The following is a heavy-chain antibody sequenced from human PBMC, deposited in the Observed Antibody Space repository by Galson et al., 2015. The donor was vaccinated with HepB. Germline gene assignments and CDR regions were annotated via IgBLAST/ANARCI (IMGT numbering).Heavy chain of an antibody. CDR1: GFTFRNAW. D-gene: IGHD3-22*01. J-gene: IGHJ3*02. CDR2: IRSKSDGGTA. Sequence: SLRLSCAASGFTFRNAWMSWVRQAPGKGLEWVGRIRSKSDGGTADNAAPVKGRFIVSRDDAENKLFLQMNSLRTEDTAIYYCATDGLYYDSSGLAAPFEIWGQGTMVTVSS. CDR3: ATDGLYYDSSGLAAPFEI. V-gene: IGHV3-15*01.